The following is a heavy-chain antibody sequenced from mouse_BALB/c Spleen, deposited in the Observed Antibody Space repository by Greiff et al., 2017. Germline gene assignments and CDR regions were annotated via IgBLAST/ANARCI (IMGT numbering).Heavy chain of an antibody. CDR3: ARDGGPAWLAY. J-gene: IGHJ3*01. V-gene: IGHV5-4*02. CDR2: ISDGGSYT. Sequence: EVLLVESGGGLVKPGGSLKLSCAASGFTFSDYYMYWVRQTPEKRLEWVATISDGGSYTYYPDSVKGRFTISRDNAKNNLYLQMSSLKSEDTAMYYCARDGGPAWLAYWGQGTLVTVSA. CDR1: GFTFSDYY.